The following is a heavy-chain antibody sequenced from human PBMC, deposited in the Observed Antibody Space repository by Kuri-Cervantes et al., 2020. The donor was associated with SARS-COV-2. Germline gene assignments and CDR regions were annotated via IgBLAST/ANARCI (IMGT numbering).Heavy chain of an antibody. CDR1: GGSISSYY. D-gene: IGHD2-15*01. J-gene: IGHJ5*02. V-gene: IGHV4-59*12. Sequence: SETLSLTCTVSGGSISSYYWSWIRQPPGKGLEWIGYIYYSGSTNYNPSLKSRVTISVDTSKNQFSLKLSSVTAADTAVYYCAGTRDIVVVVAANNWFDPWGHGTLVTVSS. CDR2: IYYSGST. CDR3: AGTRDIVVVVAANNWFDP.